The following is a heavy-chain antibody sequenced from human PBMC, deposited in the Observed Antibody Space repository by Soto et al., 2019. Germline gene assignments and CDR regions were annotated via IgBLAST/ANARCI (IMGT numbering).Heavy chain of an antibody. J-gene: IGHJ6*02. Sequence: SVKVCWKASGGAFSSYAISWVRQAPGQGLEWMGGIIPIFGTANYAQKFQGRVTITADKSTSTAYMELSSLRSEDTAVYYCARLEATGYYYGMDVWGQGTTVTVSS. V-gene: IGHV1-69*06. CDR3: ARLEATGYYYGMDV. CDR1: GGAFSSYA. D-gene: IGHD1-26*01. CDR2: IIPIFGTA.